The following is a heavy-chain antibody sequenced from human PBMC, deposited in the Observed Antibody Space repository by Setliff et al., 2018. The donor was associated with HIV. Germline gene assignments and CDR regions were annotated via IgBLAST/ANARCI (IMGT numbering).Heavy chain of an antibody. CDR2: IYYTGNT. D-gene: IGHD3-22*01. CDR3: ARAPATMIVVVKHVPLAAFGL. CDR1: GGSISSTGYF. Sequence: PSETLSLTCTVSGGSISSTGYFWSWIRQPPGKGQEWIGSIYYTGNTNYNPSLKSRVTISVDTSKNELSLKMSSVTAADTAVYYCARAPATMIVVVKHVPLAAFGLWGQGTMVTVSS. J-gene: IGHJ3*01. V-gene: IGHV4-61*08.